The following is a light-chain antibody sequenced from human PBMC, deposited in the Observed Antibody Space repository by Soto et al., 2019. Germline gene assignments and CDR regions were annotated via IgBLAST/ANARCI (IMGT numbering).Light chain of an antibody. J-gene: IGKJ4*01. CDR1: QNITNN. V-gene: IGKV1-33*01. CDR3: QQLSTYPST. CDR2: HAS. Sequence: DIEVTQNTSSLSASIGDRVTITCQASQNITNNLSWYQQKPGKAPNLLIYHASKLAKGVTSRFSGSGSGTDFTLTISSFQAEDFAPYYCQQLSTYPSTFAGGTKVDI.